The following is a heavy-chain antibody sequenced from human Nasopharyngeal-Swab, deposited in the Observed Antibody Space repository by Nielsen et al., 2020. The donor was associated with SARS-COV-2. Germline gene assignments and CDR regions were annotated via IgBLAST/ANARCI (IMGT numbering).Heavy chain of an antibody. CDR1: GSTLTSYY. D-gene: IGHD1-7*01. CDR3: ARDSPITGPTYDY. V-gene: IGHV1-46*01. Sequence: ASVNVSCMAFGSTLTSYYMHWVRQAPAKGLEWMGIINPSGGSTNYPQKFQGRITMTGDTPTSTVYMELSSLRSEGTAVYYCARDSPITGPTYDYWGQGTLVTVSS. J-gene: IGHJ4*02. CDR2: INPSGGST.